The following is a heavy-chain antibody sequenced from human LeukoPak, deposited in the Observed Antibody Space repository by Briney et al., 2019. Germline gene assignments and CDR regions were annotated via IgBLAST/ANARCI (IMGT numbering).Heavy chain of an antibody. D-gene: IGHD4-17*01. Sequence: KPSETLSLTCTVSGGSVSSRSYYWSWIRQPPGKGLECIGYIYHSGTTNYNPSLKSRVTISADTSKNQFSLKLTSVTAADTAIYYCARQRDYADYLDAFDVWGQGTMVTVSS. CDR1: GGSVSSRSYY. V-gene: IGHV4-61*01. J-gene: IGHJ3*01. CDR3: ARQRDYADYLDAFDV. CDR2: IYHSGTT.